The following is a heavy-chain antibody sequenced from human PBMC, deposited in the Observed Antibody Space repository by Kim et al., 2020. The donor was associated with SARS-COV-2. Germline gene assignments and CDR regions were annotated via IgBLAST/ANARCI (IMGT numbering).Heavy chain of an antibody. CDR3: ARLPDINGWPFDY. CDR2: IFYTGKT. V-gene: IGHV4-59*08. J-gene: IGHJ4*02. CDR1: GASIGTDY. Sequence: SETLSLTCTISGASIGTDYWTWIRQPPGGGLEWIGYIFYTGKTSYNPSLKSLVSLSLDTSRNQLSLKLNSVTAADSAVYFCARLPDINGWPFDYWAQGTLVTVTS. D-gene: IGHD6-19*01.